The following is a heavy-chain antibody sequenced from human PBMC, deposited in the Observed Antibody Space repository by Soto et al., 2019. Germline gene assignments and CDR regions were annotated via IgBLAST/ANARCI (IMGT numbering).Heavy chain of an antibody. V-gene: IGHV3-30*18. D-gene: IGHD6-19*01. CDR1: GFTFSGYG. J-gene: IGHJ6*02. CDR3: AKGSASSGWPPSSRTSYYFYGMDV. CDR2: ISYDGSNK. Sequence: QVQLVESGGGVVQPGRSLRLSCAASGFTFSGYGMHWVSQAPGKGLEWVAVISYDGSNKYYADSVKGRFTISRDNSKNTLYLQMNSLRAEDTAVYYCAKGSASSGWPPSSRTSYYFYGMDVWGQGTTVTVSS.